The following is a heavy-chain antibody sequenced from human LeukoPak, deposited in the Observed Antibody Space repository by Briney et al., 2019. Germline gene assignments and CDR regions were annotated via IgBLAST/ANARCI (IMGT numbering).Heavy chain of an antibody. V-gene: IGHV4-34*01. CDR1: GGSFSGYH. CDR2: INPSGST. J-gene: IGHJ6*03. CDR3: AGGRHDITMIVVVMTSVSYYLDV. D-gene: IGHD3-22*01. Sequence: NSSETLSLTCAVYGGSFSGYHWTWIRQSPGKGLEWIGDINPSGSTYYNPSLKSRLTISVDTSKNQFSLKLRSVTAADTAVYYCAGGRHDITMIVVVMTSVSYYLDVWGKGTTVTVS.